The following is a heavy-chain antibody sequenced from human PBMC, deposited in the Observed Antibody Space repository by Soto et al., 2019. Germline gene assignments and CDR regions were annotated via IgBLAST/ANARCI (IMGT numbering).Heavy chain of an antibody. J-gene: IGHJ3*01. CDR3: ARGIPGHYGFDV. CDR2: IKGDVSSM. D-gene: IGHD3-10*01. CDR1: GFTFSNYW. Sequence: EVQLVESGGGLVQAGESLRLSCAASGFTFSNYWMHWVRQVPGKGLVWVSRIKGDVSSMNYADSVKGRFNISRENAKNTVFLQMDSLGAEDTAVYYCARGIPGHYGFDVWGQRTMVNVAS. V-gene: IGHV3-74*01.